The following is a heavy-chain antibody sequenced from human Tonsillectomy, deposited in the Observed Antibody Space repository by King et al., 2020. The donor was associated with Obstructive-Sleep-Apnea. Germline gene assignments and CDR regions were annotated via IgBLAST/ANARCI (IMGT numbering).Heavy chain of an antibody. CDR3: AREWGHDYGDPRGRAPIY. D-gene: IGHD4-17*01. CDR1: GGSISSSSYY. Sequence: HLQLQESGPGLVKPSETLSLTCTVSGGSISSSSYYWGWIRQPPGKGPEWIGSIYYSGSTYYNPSLKSRVTISVDTSKNQFSLKLSSVTAADTAVYYCAREWGHDYGDPRGRAPIYWGPGTLVTVSS. J-gene: IGHJ4*02. V-gene: IGHV4-39*07. CDR2: IYYSGST.